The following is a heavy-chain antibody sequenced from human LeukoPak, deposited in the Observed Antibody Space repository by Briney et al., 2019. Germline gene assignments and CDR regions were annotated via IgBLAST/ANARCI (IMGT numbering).Heavy chain of an antibody. CDR2: IRYDGSNK. J-gene: IGHJ4*02. D-gene: IGHD6-19*01. CDR3: AKDRRTSGWQPFDY. Sequence: PGGSLRHSCAASGFTFISYGMHWVRQAPGKGLEWVAFIRYDGSNKYYADSVKGRFTISRDNSKNTLYLQMNSLRAEDTAVYYCAKDRRTSGWQPFDYWGQGTLVTVSS. V-gene: IGHV3-30*02. CDR1: GFTFISYG.